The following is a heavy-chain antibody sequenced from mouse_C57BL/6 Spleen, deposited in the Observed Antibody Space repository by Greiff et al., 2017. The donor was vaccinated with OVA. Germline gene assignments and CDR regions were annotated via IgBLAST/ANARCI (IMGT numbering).Heavy chain of an antibody. J-gene: IGHJ3*01. CDR3: ARRDYYGSSYEAY. V-gene: IGHV1-55*01. CDR1: GYTFTSYW. Sequence: QVQLLQSGAELVKPGASVKMSCKASGYTFTSYWITWVKQRPGQGLEWIGDIYPGSGSTNYNEKFKSKATLTVDTSSSTAYMQLSSLTSEDSAVYYCARRDYYGSSYEAYWGQGTLVTVSA. CDR2: IYPGSGST. D-gene: IGHD1-1*01.